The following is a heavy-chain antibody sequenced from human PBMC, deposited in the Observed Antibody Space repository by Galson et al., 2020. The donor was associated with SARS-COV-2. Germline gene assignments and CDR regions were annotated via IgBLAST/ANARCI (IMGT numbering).Heavy chain of an antibody. CDR3: AKDIVVVPAAMEGGSYYFYGMDV. Sequence: ASVKVSCKASGYTFTSYYMHWVRQAPGQGLEWMGIINPSGGSTSYAQKFQRRVTMTRHTSTSTVYIELSSLRSEDTAVYYCAKDIVVVPAAMEGGSYYFYGMDVWGQGTTVTVSS. J-gene: IGHJ6*02. D-gene: IGHD2-2*01. CDR1: GYTFTSYY. V-gene: IGHV1-46*01. CDR2: INPSGGST.